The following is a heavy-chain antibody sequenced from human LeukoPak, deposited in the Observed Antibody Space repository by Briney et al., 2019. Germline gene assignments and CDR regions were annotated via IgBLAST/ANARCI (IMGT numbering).Heavy chain of an antibody. Sequence: GGSLRLSRAVSGFTFSTYWMNWYRQAPGKGLEWVGNINQDASEINYVDSVRGRFTISRDNAKNSLHLQMNSLRAEDTAVYYCATDRDNSDWQKRFDSWGQGTLVTVSS. CDR3: ATDRDNSDWQKRFDS. CDR1: GFTFSTYW. D-gene: IGHD2-21*02. J-gene: IGHJ4*02. V-gene: IGHV3-7*01. CDR2: INQDASEI.